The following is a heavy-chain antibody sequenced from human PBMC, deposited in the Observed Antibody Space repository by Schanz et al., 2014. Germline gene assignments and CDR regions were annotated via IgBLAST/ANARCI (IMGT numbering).Heavy chain of an antibody. D-gene: IGHD6-13*01. V-gene: IGHV3-23*04. Sequence: EVQLVESGGGLVQPGGSLRLSFAASGFTFSNYAMNWVRQAPGKGLKWVSGIRGSGGSTYYADSVKGRFTISRDNSKNTLYLRMNSLRAEDTAVYYCAKEFSSSWWYGMDVWGQGTTVTVSS. CDR1: GFTFSNYA. CDR3: AKEFSSSWWYGMDV. CDR2: IRGSGGST. J-gene: IGHJ6*02.